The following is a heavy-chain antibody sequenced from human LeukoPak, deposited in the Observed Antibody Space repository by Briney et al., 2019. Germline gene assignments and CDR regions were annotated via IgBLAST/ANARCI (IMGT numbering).Heavy chain of an antibody. CDR1: GFTFSSYW. V-gene: IGHV3-7*04. CDR2: IKQDGSEK. CDR3: ARVGYYDSSGYYGRRAFDI. J-gene: IGHJ3*02. D-gene: IGHD3-22*01. Sequence: PGGSLRLSCAASGFTFSSYWMSWVRQAPGKGPEWVANIKQDGSEKHYVDSVKGRFTISRDNAKNSMYLQTNSLRAEDTAVYYCARVGYYDSSGYYGRRAFDIWGQGTMVTVSS.